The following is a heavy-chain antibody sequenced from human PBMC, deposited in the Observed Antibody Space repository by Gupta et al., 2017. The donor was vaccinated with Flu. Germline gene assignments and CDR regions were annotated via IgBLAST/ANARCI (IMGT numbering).Heavy chain of an antibody. Sequence: EVQLLESGGGLVQPGGSLRLSCAAAGFNFRSYAMTWVRQAPGRGLEWVSVITGSGMNTNYADSVKGRFTISRDNSKNTLYLEMNSLRAEDTAVYYCAKGIGSGWYGYFDYWGQGTLVSVSS. CDR3: AKGIGSGWYGYFDY. CDR1: GFNFRSYA. V-gene: IGHV3-23*01. J-gene: IGHJ4*02. D-gene: IGHD6-19*01. CDR2: ITGSGMNT.